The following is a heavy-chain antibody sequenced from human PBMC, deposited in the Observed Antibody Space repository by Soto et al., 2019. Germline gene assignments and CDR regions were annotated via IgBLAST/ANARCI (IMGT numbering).Heavy chain of an antibody. D-gene: IGHD2-15*01. J-gene: IGHJ3*02. CDR1: ASSISSAYF. Sequence: ETLSLTCAVSASSISSAYFWGWIRQPPGKGLEWIATIFHTGGTYYNPSLKSRVTISVDTSNNQFSLRLNSVTAADTALYFCARTWLAGGTPADAFDIWGQGTMVTVSS. V-gene: IGHV4-38-2*01. CDR2: IFHTGGT. CDR3: ARTWLAGGTPADAFDI.